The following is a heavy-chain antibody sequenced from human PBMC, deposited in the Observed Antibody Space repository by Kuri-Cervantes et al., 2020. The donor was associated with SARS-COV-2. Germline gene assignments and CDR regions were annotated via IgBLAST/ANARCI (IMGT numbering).Heavy chain of an antibody. Sequence: GESLKISCAAPGFTFSSYWMSWVRQAPGKGLEWVANIKQDGSEKYYVDSVKGRFTISRDNAKNSLYLQMNSLRAEDTAVYYCARSGSSWYFWERLLFDYWGQGTLVTVSS. CDR1: GFTFSSYW. CDR3: ARSGSSWYFWERLLFDY. D-gene: IGHD6-13*01. J-gene: IGHJ4*02. CDR2: IKQDGSEK. V-gene: IGHV3-7*01.